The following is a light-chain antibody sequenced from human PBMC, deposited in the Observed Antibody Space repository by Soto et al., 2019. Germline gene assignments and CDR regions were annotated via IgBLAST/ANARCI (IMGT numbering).Light chain of an antibody. CDR2: EVS. Sequence: QSVLTQPASVSGSPGQSITISCTGTSRDVGGYNYVSWYQQHPGKSPKLMIYEVSNRPSGVSNRFSGSKSGNTASLTISGLKAEDEADYYCSSYTSSSPLVVFGGGTQLTVL. J-gene: IGLJ2*01. CDR3: SSYTSSSPLVV. CDR1: SRDVGGYNY. V-gene: IGLV2-14*01.